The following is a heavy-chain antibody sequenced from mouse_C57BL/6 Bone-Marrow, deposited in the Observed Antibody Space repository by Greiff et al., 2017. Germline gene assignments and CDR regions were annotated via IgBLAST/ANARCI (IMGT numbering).Heavy chain of an antibody. D-gene: IGHD1-1*01. V-gene: IGHV1-62-2*01. Sequence: VKLMESGAELVKPGASVKLSCKASGYTFTEYTIHWVKQRSGQGLEWIGWFYPGSGSIKYNEKFKDKATLTADKSSSTVYMELSRLTSEDSAVYFCARHEDYYGSSYLGFAYWGQGTLVTVSA. CDR3: ARHEDYYGSSYLGFAY. J-gene: IGHJ3*01. CDR2: FYPGSGSI. CDR1: GYTFTEYT.